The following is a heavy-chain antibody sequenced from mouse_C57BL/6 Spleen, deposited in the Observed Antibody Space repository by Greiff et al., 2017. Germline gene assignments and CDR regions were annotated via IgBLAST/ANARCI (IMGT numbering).Heavy chain of an antibody. D-gene: IGHD1-1*01. CDR3: ASFLRGYAMDY. V-gene: IGHV5-4*03. J-gene: IGHJ4*01. CDR1: GFTFSSYA. CDR2: ISAGGSYT. Sequence: EVKLVESGGGLVKPGGSLKLSCAASGFTFSSYAMSWVRQTPERRLEWVATISAGGSYTYYPDNVKGRFTLSRDNAKNTLYLQLSHLKSEDTAMYYCASFLRGYAMDYWGQGTSVTVSS.